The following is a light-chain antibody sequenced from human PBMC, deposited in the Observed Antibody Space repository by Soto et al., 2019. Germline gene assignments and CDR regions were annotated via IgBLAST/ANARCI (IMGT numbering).Light chain of an antibody. CDR2: KDT. V-gene: IGLV3-25*03. Sequence: SYELTQSPSVSVSPGQTARITCSGDALPKQYAYWYQQKPGQAPVLVIFKDTERPSGIPERFSGSSSGTTVTLTISGVQAEDEADYYCQSADSTAADSTVTPVVFGGGTKVTVL. J-gene: IGLJ3*02. CDR3: QSADSTAADSTVTPVV. CDR1: ALPKQY.